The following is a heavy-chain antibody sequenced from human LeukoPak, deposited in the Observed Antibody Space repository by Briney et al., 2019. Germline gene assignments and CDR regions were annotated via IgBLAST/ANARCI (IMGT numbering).Heavy chain of an antibody. D-gene: IGHD1-26*01. V-gene: IGHV5-51*01. CDR3: AIYSDTYYFDH. Sequence: GESLQISSKGSGYSFTSSWIGWVRPMPGKGLEWMGIIYPGDSDTRYSPSFQGQVTISADKSISTAYLQWSSLKASDTAMYYCAIYSDTYYFDHWGQGTLVTVSS. CDR1: GYSFTSSW. J-gene: IGHJ4*02. CDR2: IYPGDSDT.